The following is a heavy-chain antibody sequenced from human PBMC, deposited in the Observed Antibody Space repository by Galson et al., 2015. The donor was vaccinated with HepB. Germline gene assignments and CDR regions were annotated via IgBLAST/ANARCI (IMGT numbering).Heavy chain of an antibody. CDR1: GFTFSSYG. Sequence: SLRLSCAASGFTFSSYGMNWVRQAPGKGLEWVAVIWYDGSNKYYADSVKGRFTISRDNSKNTLYLQMNSLRAEDTAVYYCARAVGYSSSWTTGYYYYYGMDVWGQGTTVTVSS. D-gene: IGHD6-13*01. CDR2: IWYDGSNK. CDR3: ARAVGYSSSWTTGYYYYYGMDV. V-gene: IGHV3-33*08. J-gene: IGHJ6*02.